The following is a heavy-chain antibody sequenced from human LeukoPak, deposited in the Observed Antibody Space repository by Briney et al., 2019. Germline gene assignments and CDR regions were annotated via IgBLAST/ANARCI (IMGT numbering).Heavy chain of an antibody. CDR1: GDSVSSKSVA. D-gene: IGHD1-26*01. J-gene: IGHJ4*02. V-gene: IGHV6-1*01. CDR2: TYYRSKQYH. CDR3: AGGPGGAMGGY. Sequence: SQTLPLTCAISGDSVSSKSVAWNWIRQSPSRGLEWLGSTYYRSKQYHDYAVYVRSRITSNPDTSKIPVALQPNSVTPGDTAVYYCAGGPGGAMGGYWGRGTLVTVSS.